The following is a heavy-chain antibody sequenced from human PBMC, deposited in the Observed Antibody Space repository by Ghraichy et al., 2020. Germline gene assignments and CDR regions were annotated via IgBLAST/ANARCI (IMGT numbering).Heavy chain of an antibody. D-gene: IGHD5-24*01. CDR3: ARQVGWLQFNWYFDL. CDR1: GGSISSYY. J-gene: IGHJ2*01. CDR2: IYTSGST. V-gene: IGHV4-4*09. Sequence: SQTLSLTCTVSGGSISSYYWSWIRQPPGKGLEWIGYIYTSGSTNYNPSLKSRVTISVDTSKNQFSLKLSSVTAADTAVYYCARQVGWLQFNWYFDLWGRGTLVTVSS.